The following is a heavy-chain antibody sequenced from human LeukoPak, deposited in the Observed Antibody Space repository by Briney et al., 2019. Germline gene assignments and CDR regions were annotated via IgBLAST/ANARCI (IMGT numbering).Heavy chain of an antibody. CDR2: IIPIFGTS. D-gene: IGHD3-22*01. J-gene: IGHJ4*02. CDR3: ARGELHYDSSGYSFDY. V-gene: IGHV1-69*05. Sequence: SVKLSCKASGGTFSSYSISWVRQAPGQGLEWIGGIIPIFGTSNYEQKFQGRDTINTDESTSTAYMELSSLRSEDTAVYYCARGELHYDSSGYSFDYWGQGTLVTVSS. CDR1: GGTFSSYS.